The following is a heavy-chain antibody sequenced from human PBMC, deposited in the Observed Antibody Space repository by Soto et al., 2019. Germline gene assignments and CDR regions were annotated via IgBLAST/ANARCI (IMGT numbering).Heavy chain of an antibody. CDR1: GGSISSGGYS. V-gene: IGHV4-30-2*01. CDR3: ARXGAGYCSGGSCYSEDWFDP. D-gene: IGHD2-15*01. J-gene: IGHJ5*02. Sequence: SETLSLTCAVSGGSISSGGYSWSWIRQPPGKGLEWIGYIYHSGSTYYNPSLKSRVTISVDRSKNQFSLKLSSVTAADTAVYYCARXGAGYCSGGSCYSEDWFDPWGQGTLVTVS. CDR2: IYHSGST.